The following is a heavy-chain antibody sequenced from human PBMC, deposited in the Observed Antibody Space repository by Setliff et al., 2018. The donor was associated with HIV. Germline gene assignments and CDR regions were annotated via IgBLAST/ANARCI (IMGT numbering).Heavy chain of an antibody. CDR2: VYQSGST. CDR1: GGSITSGRYS. J-gene: IGHJ5*02. D-gene: IGHD2-8*01. V-gene: IGHV4-30-2*01. Sequence: TLSLTCTVSGGSITSGRYSWSWIRQPPGKGLEWIGYVYQSGSTYYKPSLKSRVTMSVDRSKNQFSLKIDSVTAAATAVYFCAGDNGANGGPGWLGPWGQGILVTVSS. CDR3: AGDNGANGGPGWLGP.